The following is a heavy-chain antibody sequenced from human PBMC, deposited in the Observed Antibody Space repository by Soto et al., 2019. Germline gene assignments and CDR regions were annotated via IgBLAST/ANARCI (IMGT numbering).Heavy chain of an antibody. V-gene: IGHV3-11*01. D-gene: IGHD4-17*01. J-gene: IGHJ3*02. CDR1: GFTFSDYY. Sequence: QVQLVESGGGLVKPGGSLRLSCAASGFTFSDYYMSWIRQAPGKGLEWVSYISRSGSTIYYAESVKGRLTISRHNAKNSLYLQMNSLRAEDTAVYYCARVNDYDDAFDIWGQGTMVTVSS. CDR3: ARVNDYDDAFDI. CDR2: ISRSGSTI.